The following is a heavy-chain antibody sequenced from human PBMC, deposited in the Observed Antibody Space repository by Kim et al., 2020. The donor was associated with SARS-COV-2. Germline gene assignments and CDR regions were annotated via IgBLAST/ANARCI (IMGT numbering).Heavy chain of an antibody. CDR3: ARLGTRATLYYFDY. D-gene: IGHD3-16*01. Sequence: SETLSLTCTVSGGSISSSNYYWGWIRQPPGKGLEWIGTIYYSGSTYYNPSLESRVTISVDTSKNQFSLKLSSVTAADTAVYYCARLGTRATLYYFDYWGPGTLVTVSS. CDR2: IYYSGST. J-gene: IGHJ4*02. CDR1: GGSISSSNYY. V-gene: IGHV4-39*01.